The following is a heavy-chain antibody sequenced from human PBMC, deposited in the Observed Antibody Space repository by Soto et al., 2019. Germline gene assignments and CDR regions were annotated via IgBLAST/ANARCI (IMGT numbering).Heavy chain of an antibody. J-gene: IGHJ6*02. Sequence: GGSLRLSCAASGFTFSSHWMHWVRQAPGKGLVWVSRINTDGSATNYADYAKGRFTVSRDNAKNTLYLQMNSLRAEDTAVYYCARAYYDSSGYPVGGMDVWGQGTMVTV. V-gene: IGHV3-74*01. D-gene: IGHD3-22*01. CDR2: INTDGSAT. CDR1: GFTFSSHW. CDR3: ARAYYDSSGYPVGGMDV.